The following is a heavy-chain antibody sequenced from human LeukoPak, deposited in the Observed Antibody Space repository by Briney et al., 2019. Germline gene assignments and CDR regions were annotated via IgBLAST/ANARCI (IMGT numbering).Heavy chain of an antibody. V-gene: IGHV1-69*05. J-gene: IGHJ4*02. Sequence: SLKVSCKASGGTFSSYAISCVRQAPGQGLEWMGGIIPIFVTANYAQKFQGRVTITTDESTSTAYMELSSLRSEDTAVYYCARGGEYSGSYFDYWGQGTLVTVSS. CDR2: IIPIFVTA. CDR1: GGTFSSYA. CDR3: ARGGEYSGSYFDY. D-gene: IGHD1-26*01.